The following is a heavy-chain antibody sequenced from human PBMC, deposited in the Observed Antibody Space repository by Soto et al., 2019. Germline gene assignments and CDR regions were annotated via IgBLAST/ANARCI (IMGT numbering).Heavy chain of an antibody. CDR3: ARVASLGAWRWFDH. V-gene: IGHV1-2*02. CDR2: INPNTGGT. D-gene: IGHD2-21*01. J-gene: IGHJ5*02. Sequence: QVQLVQSGAEVKKPGASVKVSCKASGYTFTGYFISWVRDVPGQGLEYLGWINPNTGGTDYAQKFQGRVTMTRDTSISTVFMELRRLTSADTAVYYCARVASLGAWRWFDHWGQGTLVTVSS. CDR1: GYTFTGYF.